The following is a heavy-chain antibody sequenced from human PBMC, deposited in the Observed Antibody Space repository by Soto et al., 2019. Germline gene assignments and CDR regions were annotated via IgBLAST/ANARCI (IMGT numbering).Heavy chain of an antibody. Sequence: SETLSLTCTVSGGSISRYYWSWIRQHPGKGLEWIGYIYYSGSTYYNPSLKSRVTISVDTSKNQFSLKLSSVTAADTAVYHCARRDRRGDTDYDLCEMDFWGQGTTVTVSS. V-gene: IGHV4-59*06. CDR3: ARRDRRGDTDYDLCEMDF. J-gene: IGHJ6*02. CDR1: GGSISRYY. CDR2: IYYSGST. D-gene: IGHD4-17*01.